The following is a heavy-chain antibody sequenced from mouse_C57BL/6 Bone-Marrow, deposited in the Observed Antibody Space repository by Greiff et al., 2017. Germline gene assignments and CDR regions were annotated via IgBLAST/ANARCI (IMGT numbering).Heavy chain of an antibody. CDR2: IYPRDGST. CDR3: ARGYCGRDFDV. D-gene: IGHD1-1*01. V-gene: IGHV1-78*01. Sequence: VQLQQSDAELVKPGASVKISCKVSGYTFTDHTIHWMKQRPEQGLEWIGYIYPRDGSTKYNEKLKGRATLTADKASSTAYMQLNRLTSEDSAVYFCARGYCGRDFDVWGRGTAVTVSA. J-gene: IGHJ1*03. CDR1: GYTFTDHT.